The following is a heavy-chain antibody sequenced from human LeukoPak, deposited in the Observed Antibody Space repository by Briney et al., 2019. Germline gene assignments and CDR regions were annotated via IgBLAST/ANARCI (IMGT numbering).Heavy chain of an antibody. D-gene: IGHD6-13*01. CDR1: GFTFSYYA. Sequence: GGSLRLSCAASGFTFSYYAMIWVRQAPGKGLEWVSAISGSGGSTYYADSVKGRFTISRDNSENTLYLQMNSLRAEDTAVYYCAKVDSAAAEPPDFDYWGQGTLVTVSS. J-gene: IGHJ4*02. V-gene: IGHV3-23*01. CDR3: AKVDSAAAEPPDFDY. CDR2: ISGSGGST.